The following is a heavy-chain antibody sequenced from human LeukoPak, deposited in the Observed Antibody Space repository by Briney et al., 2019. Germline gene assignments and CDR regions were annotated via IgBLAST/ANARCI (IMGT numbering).Heavy chain of an antibody. J-gene: IGHJ4*02. CDR2: MNPETSGT. Sequence: ASVKVSCKTSGYIFTNYDINWVRQATRPRLEWMGWMNPETSGTQPAQKFQGRLTMTMDASAGTAYMELSSLTSDDTAVYYCARFIRHQLPTSDYWGQGTLVSVSS. V-gene: IGHV1-8*01. CDR1: GYIFTNYD. D-gene: IGHD2-2*01. CDR3: ARFIRHQLPTSDY.